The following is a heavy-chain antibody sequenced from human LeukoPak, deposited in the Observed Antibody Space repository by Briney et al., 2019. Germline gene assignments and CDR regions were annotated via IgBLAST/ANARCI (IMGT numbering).Heavy chain of an antibody. Sequence: SQTLSLTCAISGDSVSSNSATWNWIRQSPSRGLEWLGRTYYRSKWCNDFAVSVKSRISINPDTSKNHFSLQLNSVTREDTAVYYCARVGSGTYFRFDTWGQGTLVTVSS. CDR1: GDSVSSNSAT. J-gene: IGHJ5*02. V-gene: IGHV6-1*01. CDR2: TYYRSKWCN. CDR3: ARVGSGTYFRFDT. D-gene: IGHD3-10*01.